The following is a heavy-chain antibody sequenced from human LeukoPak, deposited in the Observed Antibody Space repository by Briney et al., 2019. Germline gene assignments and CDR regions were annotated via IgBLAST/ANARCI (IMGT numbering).Heavy chain of an antibody. Sequence: GGSLRLSCAASGFTFSSFEMNWVRQAPGKGLEWVSYISSSGSTMYYADSVKGRFTISRDNAKNSLYLQMNSLRAEDTAVYYCARGQWTSPYDIWGQGTLVTVSS. V-gene: IGHV3-48*03. D-gene: IGHD3-9*01. CDR1: GFTFSSFE. J-gene: IGHJ4*02. CDR3: ARGQWTSPYDI. CDR2: ISSSGSTM.